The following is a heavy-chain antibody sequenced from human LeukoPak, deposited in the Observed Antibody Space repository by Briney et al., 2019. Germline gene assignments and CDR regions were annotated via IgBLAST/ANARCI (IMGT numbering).Heavy chain of an antibody. CDR2: IYYSGRT. CDR1: GHSISIYY. J-gene: IGHJ5*02. CDR3: ARKASYTIWFYR. D-gene: IGHD3-10*01. Sequence: SETLSLTCTVSGHSISIYYWSWVRQPPGKGVEWVGYIYYSGRTNYNPSLKSRVTISEETSKHLFSLKLSSVTAADTAVYYCARKASYTIWFYRWGQGTLVTVSS. V-gene: IGHV4-59*01.